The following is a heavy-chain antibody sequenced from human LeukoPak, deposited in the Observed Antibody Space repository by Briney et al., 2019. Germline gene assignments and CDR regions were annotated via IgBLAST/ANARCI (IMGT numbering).Heavy chain of an antibody. D-gene: IGHD3-16*01. J-gene: IGHJ4*02. CDR1: GFSFSSYA. CDR2: ISGDGTRT. V-gene: IGHV3-23*01. CDR3: AKWPEGAMDYFDY. Sequence: GGSLRLSCAPSGFSFSSYAMTWARQAPVKGLEWVSAISGDGTRTYYADSVKGRFTISRDNSKNTLYLEMSSLRVEDTAIYYCAKWPEGAMDYFDYWGQGTLVTVSS.